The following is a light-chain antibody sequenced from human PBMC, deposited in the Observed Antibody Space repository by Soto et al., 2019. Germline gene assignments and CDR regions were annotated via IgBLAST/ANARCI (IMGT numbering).Light chain of an antibody. J-gene: IGKJ1*01. V-gene: IGKV3-15*01. Sequence: EIVLTQSPAALSVSPGGRATLSCRASQDVMYDLAWYQQNPGQAPRLLVYGASTRATDAPPRFRGSGSGREFRLTISSLQSEDFATYYCQQYRSWPRTFGQGSRVEIK. CDR1: QDVMYD. CDR3: QQYRSWPRT. CDR2: GAS.